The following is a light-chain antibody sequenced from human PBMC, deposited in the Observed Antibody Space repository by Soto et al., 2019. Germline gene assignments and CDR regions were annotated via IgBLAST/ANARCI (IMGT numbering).Light chain of an antibody. CDR1: RTDVDGFDY. V-gene: IGLV2-14*03. CDR2: DVY. CDR3: TSYLSSTRV. Sequence: QSALTQPASVSGSPGQSIAISCTGVRTDVDGFDYVSWYQQHPGQAPQLIIYDVYNRPSGVSHRFSGSKSGDTASLTISGLQAEDEAYYYCTSYLSSTRVFGTGTKVTVL. J-gene: IGLJ1*01.